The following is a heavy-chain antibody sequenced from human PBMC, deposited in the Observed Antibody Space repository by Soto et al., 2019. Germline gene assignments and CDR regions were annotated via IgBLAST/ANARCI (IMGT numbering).Heavy chain of an antibody. D-gene: IGHD2-15*01. CDR2: TYDSGST. CDR3: AREIIPLTPDWYFDL. V-gene: IGHV4-30-4*01. CDR1: GGSISGGGYY. J-gene: IGHJ2*01. Sequence: QVQLQESGPGLVKPSETLSLTCTVSGGSISGGGYYWSWIRQPPGKGLEWIGYTYDSGSTYYNPSLKSRISISVDTSKNPFSLRLTSVTAADTAVYYCAREIIPLTPDWYFDLWGRGTLVTVSS.